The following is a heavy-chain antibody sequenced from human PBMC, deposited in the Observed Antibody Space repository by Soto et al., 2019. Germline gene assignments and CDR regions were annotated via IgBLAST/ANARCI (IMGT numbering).Heavy chain of an antibody. J-gene: IGHJ4*02. CDR3: ARGHYDFWRGYFATIDY. Sequence: SETLSLTCTVSGGSISNYYWSWIRQPPGKGLEWIGYIHYSGSTKYNPSLKSRVTISADTSKNQFSLKLSSVTAADAAVYYCARGHYDFWRGYFATIDYWGQGTLVTVSS. CDR2: IHYSGST. V-gene: IGHV4-59*08. CDR1: GGSISNYY. D-gene: IGHD3-3*01.